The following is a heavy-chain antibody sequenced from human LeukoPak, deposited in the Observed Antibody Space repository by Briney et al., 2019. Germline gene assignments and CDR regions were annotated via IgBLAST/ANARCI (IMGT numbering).Heavy chain of an antibody. D-gene: IGHD6-13*01. CDR1: GGSFSGYY. V-gene: IGHV4-34*01. Sequence: SETLSLTCAVYGGSFSGYYWSWIRQPPGKGLEWIGEINHSGSTDYNPSLKSRVTISVDTSKNQFSLKLSSVTAADTAVYYCARGRYSSSWYSPYYYYYTDVWGKGTTVTVSS. J-gene: IGHJ6*03. CDR3: ARGRYSSSWYSPYYYYYTDV. CDR2: INHSGST.